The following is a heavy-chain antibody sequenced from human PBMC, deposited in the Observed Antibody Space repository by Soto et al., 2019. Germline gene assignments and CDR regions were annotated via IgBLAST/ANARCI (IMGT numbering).Heavy chain of an antibody. J-gene: IGHJ3*02. V-gene: IGHV1-58*02. CDR3: AAYGSGNYYYAFDI. Sequence: SVKVSCKASGGTFSSYAISWVRQARGQRLEWIGWIVVGSGNTNYAQKFQERVTITRDMSTSTAYMELSSLRSEDTAVYYCAAYGSGNYYYAFDIWGQGTMVTVSS. D-gene: IGHD3-10*01. CDR2: IVVGSGNT. CDR1: GGTFSSYA.